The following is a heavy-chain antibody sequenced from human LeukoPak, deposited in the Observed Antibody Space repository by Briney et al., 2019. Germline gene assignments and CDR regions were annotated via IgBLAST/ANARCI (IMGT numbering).Heavy chain of an antibody. J-gene: IGHJ3*02. V-gene: IGHV3-11*01. D-gene: IGHD5-18*01. CDR3: ARAVTAMGDAFDI. Sequence: PGGSLRLSCAASGLTFSDYHMSWLRQAPGKGLEWVSHISDNGRTKYYANSVQGRFTVSRDNAKNSLYLQMNSLRADDTAVYYCARAVTAMGDAFDIWGQGTMVTVSS. CDR2: ISDNGRTK. CDR1: GLTFSDYH.